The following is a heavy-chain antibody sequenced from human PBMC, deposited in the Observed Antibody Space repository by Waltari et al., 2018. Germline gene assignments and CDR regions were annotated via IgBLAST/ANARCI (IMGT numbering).Heavy chain of an antibody. CDR3: AKTTISMVQAPYFDY. J-gene: IGHJ4*02. Sequence: VQLVQSGAEVKKPGASVKVSCKASGYTFTGYYMHWVRQAPGKGLEWVSLISWDGGSTYYADSVKGRFTISRDNSKNSLYLQMNSLRAEDTALYYCAKTTISMVQAPYFDYWGQGTLVTVSS. D-gene: IGHD3-10*01. CDR1: GYTFTGYY. V-gene: IGHV3-43D*04. CDR2: ISWDGGST.